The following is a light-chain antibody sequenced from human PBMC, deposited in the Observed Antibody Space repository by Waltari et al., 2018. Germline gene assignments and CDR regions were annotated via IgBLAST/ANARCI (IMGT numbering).Light chain of an antibody. V-gene: IGKV1-5*03. J-gene: IGKJ3*01. CDR2: EAT. Sequence: DIQMTQSPSTLSASVGDRVTITCRASQSIGSWLAWYQQKPGKAPKLLIYEATRLESWVPSRFSASGSGTEFTLTISSLQPDDFATYYCQRYNSYPITFGPGTKVDI. CDR1: QSIGSW. CDR3: QRYNSYPIT.